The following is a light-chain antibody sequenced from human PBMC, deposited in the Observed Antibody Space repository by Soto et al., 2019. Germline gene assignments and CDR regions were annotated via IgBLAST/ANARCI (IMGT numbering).Light chain of an antibody. J-gene: IGLJ3*02. V-gene: IGLV9-49*01. CDR1: SDYSDYA. Sequence: QLVLTQPPSASASLGGSVTLTCTLTSDYSDYAVDWYQQRPGKGPRFVMRVGTGGIVGPKGDDIPDRFSGSSSGAERYLTISSLQSEDEADYYCQTWGTGIRVFGGGTKLTVL. CDR2: VGTGGIVG. CDR3: QTWGTGIRV.